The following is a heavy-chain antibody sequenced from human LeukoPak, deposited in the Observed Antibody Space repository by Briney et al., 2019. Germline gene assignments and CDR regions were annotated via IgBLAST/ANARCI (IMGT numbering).Heavy chain of an antibody. J-gene: IGHJ6*02. CDR3: ACASIAAENYYYYYGMDV. CDR2: ISCSGGST. D-gene: IGHD6-13*01. V-gene: IGHV3-23*01. Sequence: PGGSLRLSCAASGFTFSSYAMSWVRQAPGKGLEWVSAISCSGGSTYYADSVKGRFNISRDNSKNTLYLQMNSLRAEDTAVYYCACASIAAENYYYYYGMDVWGQGTTVTVSS. CDR1: GFTFSSYA.